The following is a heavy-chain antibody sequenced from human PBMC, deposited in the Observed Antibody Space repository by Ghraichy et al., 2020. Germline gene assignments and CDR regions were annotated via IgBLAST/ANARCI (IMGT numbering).Heavy chain of an antibody. CDR3: ARETSPSEYSSSSSYYYYYMDV. J-gene: IGHJ6*03. V-gene: IGHV1-18*01. CDR1: GYTFTSYI. Sequence: ASVQVSCKASGYTFTSYIISWVRQAPGQGLEWMGWISAYSGNTNYAQKLQGRVSMTTDTSTSTAYMELKSLRSDDTAVYYCARETSPSEYSSSSSYYYYYMDVWGKGTTVTVSS. CDR2: ISAYSGNT. D-gene: IGHD6-6*01.